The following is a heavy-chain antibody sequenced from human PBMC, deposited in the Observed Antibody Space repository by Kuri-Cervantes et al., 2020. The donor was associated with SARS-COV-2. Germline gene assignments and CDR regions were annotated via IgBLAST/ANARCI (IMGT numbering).Heavy chain of an antibody. D-gene: IGHD2-2*01. CDR2: IYHSGST. J-gene: IGHJ4*02. CDR3: ARVGAYLGYCSSTSCYGPFDY. V-gene: IGHV4-38-2*01. Sequence: GSLRLSCAVSGYSISSGYYWGWIRQPPGKGLEWIGSIYHSGSTYYNPSLKSRVTISVDTSKNQFSLKLSSVTAADTAVYYCARVGAYLGYCSSTSCYGPFDYWAREPWSPSPQ. CDR1: GYSISSGYY.